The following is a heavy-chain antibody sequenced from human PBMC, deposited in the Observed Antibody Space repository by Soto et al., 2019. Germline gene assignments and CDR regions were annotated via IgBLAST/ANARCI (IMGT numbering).Heavy chain of an antibody. Sequence: GGALRLSCAASGFTFSSYWMSWVRQAPGKGLEWVANIKQDGSEKYYVDSVKGRFTISRDNAKNSLYLQMSSLRAEDTAVYYCARDRIAAALTYYYYGMDVWGQGTTDTVSS. CDR1: GFTFSSYW. J-gene: IGHJ6*02. D-gene: IGHD6-13*01. CDR3: ARDRIAAALTYYYYGMDV. CDR2: IKQDGSEK. V-gene: IGHV3-7*05.